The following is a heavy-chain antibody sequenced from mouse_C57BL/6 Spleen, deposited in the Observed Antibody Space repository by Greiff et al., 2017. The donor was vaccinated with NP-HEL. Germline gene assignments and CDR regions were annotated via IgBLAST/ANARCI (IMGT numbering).Heavy chain of an antibody. Sequence: DVKLVESGGGLVKPGGSLKLSCAASGFTFSSYTMSWVRQTPEKRLEWVATISGGGGNTYYPDSVKGRFTISRDNAKNTLYLQMSSLRSEDTALYYCARYGHYYAMDYWGQGTSVTVSS. V-gene: IGHV5-9*01. J-gene: IGHJ4*01. CDR1: GFTFSSYT. CDR3: ARYGHYYAMDY. CDR2: ISGGGGNT. D-gene: IGHD2-10*02.